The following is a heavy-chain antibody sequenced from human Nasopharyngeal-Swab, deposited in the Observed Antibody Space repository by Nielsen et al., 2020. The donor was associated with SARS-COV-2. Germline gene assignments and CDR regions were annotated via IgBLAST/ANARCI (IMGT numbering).Heavy chain of an antibody. D-gene: IGHD3-9*01. CDR2: ISGSGEST. V-gene: IGHV3-23*01. Sequence: SCAASGFTFSTYDMSWVRQAPGKGLEWVSGISGSGESTHYADSVKGRFTISRDNAKNSLYLQMNSLRAEDTAVYYCARGCVLTGPSCYYYGMDVWGQGTTVTVSS. CDR1: GFTFSTYD. CDR3: ARGCVLTGPSCYYYGMDV. J-gene: IGHJ6*02.